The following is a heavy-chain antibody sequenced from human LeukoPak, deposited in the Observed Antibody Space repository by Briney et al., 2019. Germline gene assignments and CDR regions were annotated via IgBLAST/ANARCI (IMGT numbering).Heavy chain of an antibody. CDR3: ARGGHGGDFDY. Sequence: ASVKVSCKASGYTFTSYAMHWVRQAPGQRLEWMGWINAGNGNTKYSQEFQGRVTITRDTSASTAYMELSGLRSEDMAVYYCARGGHGGDFDYWGQGTLVTVSS. CDR2: INAGNGNT. J-gene: IGHJ4*02. V-gene: IGHV1-3*03. D-gene: IGHD3-16*01. CDR1: GYTFTSYA.